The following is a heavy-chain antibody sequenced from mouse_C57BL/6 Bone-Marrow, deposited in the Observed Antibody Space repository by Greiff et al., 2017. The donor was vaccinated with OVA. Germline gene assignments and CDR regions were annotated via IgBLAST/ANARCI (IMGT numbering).Heavy chain of an antibody. CDR3: ARQVDYGSSYDY. Sequence: DVMLVESGGGLVQPGESLKLSCESNAYEFPSHDMSWVRKTPEKRLELVAAINSDGGSTYYPDTMERRFIISRDNTKKTLYLQMSSLRSEDTALYYCARQVDYGSSYDYWGQGTTLTVSS. CDR1: AYEFPSHD. J-gene: IGHJ2*01. V-gene: IGHV5-2*01. D-gene: IGHD1-1*01. CDR2: INSDGGST.